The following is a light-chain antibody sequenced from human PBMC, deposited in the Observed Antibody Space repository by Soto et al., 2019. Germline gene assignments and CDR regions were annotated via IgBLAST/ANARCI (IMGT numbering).Light chain of an antibody. Sequence: QSALTQPPSASGSPGQSVTISCTGTSCDVGGYNYVSWYQQHPGKAPKLMIYEVSKRPSGVPDRFSGSKSGNTASLTVSGLQPEDEADYYCSSYAGSNNFVFGTGTKVTVL. CDR2: EVS. J-gene: IGLJ1*01. CDR1: SCDVGGYNY. V-gene: IGLV2-8*01. CDR3: SSYAGSNNFV.